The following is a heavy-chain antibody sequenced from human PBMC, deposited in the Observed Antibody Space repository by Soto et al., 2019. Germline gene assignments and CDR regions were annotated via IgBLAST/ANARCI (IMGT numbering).Heavy chain of an antibody. V-gene: IGHV4-61*08. CDR2: IYYSGST. D-gene: IGHD3-10*01. J-gene: IGHJ6*02. CDR3: ARDLYYGSGSYYYYYGMDV. CDR1: GGSISSGDYY. Sequence: SETLSLTCTVSGGSISSGDYYWTWIRQLPGKGLEWIGYIYYSGSTNYNPSLKSRVTISVDTSKNQFSLKLSSVTAADTAVYYCARDLYYGSGSYYYYYGMDVWGQGTTVTVSS.